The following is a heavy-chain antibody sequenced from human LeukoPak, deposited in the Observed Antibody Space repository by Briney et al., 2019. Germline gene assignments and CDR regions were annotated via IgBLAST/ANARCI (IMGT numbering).Heavy chain of an antibody. V-gene: IGHV3-20*04. CDR1: GFKFDDFA. Sequence: LPGGSLRLSCAASGFKFDDFAMSWVRQTPGKGLEWVSAIYYNGGTTGYADSVKGRFTISRDNAKNSLSLQMNSLRAEDTAVYYCARDDGYNYGIFDWGQGTLVTVSS. CDR3: ARDDGYNYGIFD. J-gene: IGHJ4*02. D-gene: IGHD5-18*01. CDR2: IYYNGGTT.